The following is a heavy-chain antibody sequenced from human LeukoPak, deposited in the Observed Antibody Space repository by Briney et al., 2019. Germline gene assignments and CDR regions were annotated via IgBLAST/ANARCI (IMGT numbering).Heavy chain of an antibody. CDR2: ISDGGSIT. CDR1: GFTFSDHG. V-gene: IGHV3-23*01. CDR3: AKYPTAYAFDI. J-gene: IGHJ3*02. Sequence: GGTLRLSCAASGFTFSDHGMSWVRQAPGKGLEWASTISDGGSITYYADSVKGRFTISRDNSKNTLYLQMNSLRAEDTAVYYCAKYPTAYAFDIWGQGTMVTVSS. D-gene: IGHD2-21*02.